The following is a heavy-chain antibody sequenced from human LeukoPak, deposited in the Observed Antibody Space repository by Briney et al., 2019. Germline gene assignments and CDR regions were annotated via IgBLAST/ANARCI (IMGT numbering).Heavy chain of an antibody. D-gene: IGHD2-2*01. CDR2: IKQDGNEK. J-gene: IGHJ3*02. Sequence: GGSLRLSCAASGFTFSSYWMSWVRQAPGKGLEWVANIKQDGNEKYYVDSVKGRFTISRDNAKNSLYLQMNSLRAEDTAVYFCARGQDCSSATCFGFYAFDIWGQGTVVTVSS. CDR3: ARGQDCSSATCFGFYAFDI. V-gene: IGHV3-7*01. CDR1: GFTFSSYW.